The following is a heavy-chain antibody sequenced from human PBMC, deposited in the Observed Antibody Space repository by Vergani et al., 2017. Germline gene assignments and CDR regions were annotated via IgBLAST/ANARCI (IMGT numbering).Heavy chain of an antibody. CDR2: IYPGDSDN. V-gene: IGHV5-51*01. D-gene: IGHD6-13*01. J-gene: IGHJ5*02. Sequence: DVQLVQSGAEVKKPGESLKISCKGSGYSFTSYWIGWVRQMPGKGLEWMGIIYPGDSDNRYSPSFQGQVTISADKSISTPYLQWSSLKASDTAMYYCARESRIAAAGTVEFPYGFDPWGQGTLVTVSS. CDR3: ARESRIAAAGTVEFPYGFDP. CDR1: GYSFTSYW.